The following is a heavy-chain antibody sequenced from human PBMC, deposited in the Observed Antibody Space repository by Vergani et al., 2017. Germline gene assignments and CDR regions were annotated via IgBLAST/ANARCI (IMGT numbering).Heavy chain of an antibody. J-gene: IGHJ4*02. CDR3: ASGRPLRAARLSV. V-gene: IGHV4-34*01. CDR1: GGSFSGYY. D-gene: IGHD6-6*01. CDR2: INHSGST. Sequence: QVQLQQWGAGLLKPSETLSLTCAVYGGSFSGYYWSWIRQPPGKGLEWIGEINHSGSTNYNPSLKSRVTISVDTSKNQFSLKLNSVTAADTAVYYCASGRPLRAARLSVWGQGTLVTVSS.